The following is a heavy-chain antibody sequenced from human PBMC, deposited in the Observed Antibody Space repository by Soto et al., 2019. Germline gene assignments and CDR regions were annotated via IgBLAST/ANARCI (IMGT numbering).Heavy chain of an antibody. V-gene: IGHV4-59*08. D-gene: IGHD1-1*01. CDR1: GGSSSSYY. CDR2: IYYSGTT. Sequence: PSETLSLTCTVSGGSSSSYYWSWIRQPPGKGLEWIGYIYYSGTTYYNPSLKSRVTISLDTSKNQFALKLSSVTAADTAVYYCARSGNWYFDYWGQGTLVTVSS. CDR3: ARSGNWYFDY. J-gene: IGHJ4*02.